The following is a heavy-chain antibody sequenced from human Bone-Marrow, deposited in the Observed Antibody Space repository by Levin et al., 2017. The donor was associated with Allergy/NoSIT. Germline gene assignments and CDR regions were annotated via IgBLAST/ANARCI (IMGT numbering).Heavy chain of an antibody. J-gene: IGHJ4*02. Sequence: PSETLSLTCSVYGDFINSGDHHWSWIRQPAGKGLEWIGRVYTSGSTDYNPSLSSRVTISVDTSRNQFSLRLRSLTAADTAVYFCARDNTGWLDYWGQGTPVTVSS. CDR2: VYTSGST. V-gene: IGHV4-61*02. D-gene: IGHD7-27*01. CDR3: ARDNTGWLDY. CDR1: GDFINSGDHH.